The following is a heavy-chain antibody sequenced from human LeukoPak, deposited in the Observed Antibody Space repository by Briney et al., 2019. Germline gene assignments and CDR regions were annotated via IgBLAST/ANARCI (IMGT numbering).Heavy chain of an antibody. J-gene: IGHJ4*02. CDR3: ARGPWIHLELYSYGYDF. CDR1: GGSFIGYY. V-gene: IGHV4-34*01. D-gene: IGHD5-18*01. CDR2: FNHSGSI. Sequence: PSETLSLTCAVYGGSFIGYYWCWIRQPPGKGLEWIGEFNHSGSIKYNPSLESRVTISLDTSKNQFSLKLSSVTAADTAVYYCARGPWIHLELYSYGYDFWGQGTLVTVSS.